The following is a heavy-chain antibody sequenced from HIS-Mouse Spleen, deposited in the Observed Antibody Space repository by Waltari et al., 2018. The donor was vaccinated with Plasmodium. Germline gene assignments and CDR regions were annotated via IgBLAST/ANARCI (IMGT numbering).Heavy chain of an antibody. CDR3: ASSWYWYFDL. D-gene: IGHD6-13*01. J-gene: IGHJ2*01. CDR1: GFTFSSYW. V-gene: IGHV3-7*01. CDR2: IKQDGSEK. Sequence: EVQLVESGGGLVLPGGSLRRAWAAPGFTFSSYWMSWVRQAPGKGLEWVANIKQDGSEKYYVDSVKGRFTISRDNAKNSLYLQMNSLRAEDTAVYYCASSWYWYFDLWGRGTLVTVSS.